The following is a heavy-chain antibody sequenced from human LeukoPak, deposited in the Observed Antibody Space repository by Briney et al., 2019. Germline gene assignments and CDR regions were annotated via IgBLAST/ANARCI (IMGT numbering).Heavy chain of an antibody. V-gene: IGHV1-8*03. CDR1: GYTFTSYD. D-gene: IGHD1-26*01. CDR3: ARESGSEPFDY. CDR2: MNPNSGNT. J-gene: IGHJ4*02. Sequence: ASVKVSCKASGYTFTSYDINWVRQATGQGLEWMGWMNPNSGNTGYAQKFQGRVTITRNTSISTAYMELSSLRSEDTAVYFCARESGSEPFDYWGQGTLVTVSS.